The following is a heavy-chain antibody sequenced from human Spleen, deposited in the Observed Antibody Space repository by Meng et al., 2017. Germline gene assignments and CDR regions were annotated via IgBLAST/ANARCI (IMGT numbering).Heavy chain of an antibody. Sequence: QVQLVQSGAAVKKPGASVKVSCKACSYTFTSYAMHWVRQAPGQRLEWMGWINAGNGNTKYSQKFQGRVTITRDTSASTAYMELSSLRSEDTAVYYCAREGPPTRGYSGSPQNNLGHWGQGTLVTVSS. CDR3: AREGPPTRGYSGSPQNNLGH. D-gene: IGHD5-12*01. CDR2: INAGNGNT. CDR1: SYTFTSYA. J-gene: IGHJ4*02. V-gene: IGHV1-3*01.